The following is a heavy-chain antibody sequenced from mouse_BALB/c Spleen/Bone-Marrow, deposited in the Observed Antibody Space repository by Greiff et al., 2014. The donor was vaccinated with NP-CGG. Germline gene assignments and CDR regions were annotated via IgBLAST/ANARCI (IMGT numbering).Heavy chain of an antibody. D-gene: IGHD2-1*01. Sequence: VMLVESGPGLVQPSQSLSITCTVSGFSFTSYGVHWVRQSPGKGLEWLGVIWRGGSTDYNAAFMSRLSITKDNSKSQVFFKMNSLQADDTAIYYCAKNLRGNYVRALDYRRQGTSAPVPS. CDR3: AKNLRGNYVRALDY. J-gene: IGHJ4*01. CDR1: GFSFTSYG. V-gene: IGHV2-5*01. CDR2: IWRGGST.